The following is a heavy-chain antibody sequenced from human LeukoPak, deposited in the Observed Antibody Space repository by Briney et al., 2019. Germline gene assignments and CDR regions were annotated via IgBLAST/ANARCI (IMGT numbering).Heavy chain of an antibody. CDR3: ARGRGYSSGRVPRTGHYGMDV. D-gene: IGHD6-19*01. V-gene: IGHV3-13*01. CDR2: IGTAGDT. Sequence: PGGSLRLSCAASGFTFSSYDMHWVRQATGKGLGWVSAIGTAGDTYYPGSVKGRFTISRENAKNSLYLQMNSLRAGDTAVYYCARGRGYSSGRVPRTGHYGMDVWGLGNTVTVSS. J-gene: IGHJ6*02. CDR1: GFTFSSYD.